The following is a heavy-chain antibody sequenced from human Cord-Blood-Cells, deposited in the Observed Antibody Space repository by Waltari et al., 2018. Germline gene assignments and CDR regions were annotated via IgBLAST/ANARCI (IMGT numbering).Heavy chain of an antibody. CDR2: NYYSGST. CDR1: GGSISSSSYY. J-gene: IGHJ4*02. D-gene: IGHD2-2*03. V-gene: IGHV4-39*01. CDR3: ATTGYCSSTSCFDY. Sequence: QLQLQESGPGLVKPSETLSLTCTVSGGSISSSSYYWGWIRQPPGKGLEGVGSNYYSGSTYYNPSLKSRVTISVDTSKNQFSLKLSSVTAADTAVYYCATTGYCSSTSCFDYWGQGTLVTVSS.